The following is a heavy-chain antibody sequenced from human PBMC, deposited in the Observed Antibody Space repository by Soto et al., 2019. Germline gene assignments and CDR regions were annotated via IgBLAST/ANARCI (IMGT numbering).Heavy chain of an antibody. J-gene: IGHJ4*02. CDR1: GDTFTSYD. CDR2: MNPNSGNT. D-gene: IGHD3-22*01. Sequence: APVKVSCQASGDTFTSYDINWVRQAPGEGFEWMGWMNPNSGNTGYAQKCQGRVTMTRKTPISTDYMELRSLRSEDTAVYYCAGGPRWYSDSSGSPFYYRDQGSLVTLS. V-gene: IGHV1-8*01. CDR3: AGGPRWYSDSSGSPFYY.